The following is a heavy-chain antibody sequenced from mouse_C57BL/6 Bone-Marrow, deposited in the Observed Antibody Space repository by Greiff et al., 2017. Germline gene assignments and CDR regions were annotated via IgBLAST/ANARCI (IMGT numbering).Heavy chain of an antibody. Sequence: VQLQQSGTVLARPGASVKMSCKTSGYTFTSYWMHWVKQRPGQGLEWIGAIYPGNSDTSYNQKFKGKATLTAVTSASTAYMELSSLTNEDSAVYYCTKDGNYGLYAMDYWGQGTSVTVSS. D-gene: IGHD2-1*01. J-gene: IGHJ4*01. V-gene: IGHV1-5*01. CDR3: TKDGNYGLYAMDY. CDR1: GYTFTSYW. CDR2: IYPGNSDT.